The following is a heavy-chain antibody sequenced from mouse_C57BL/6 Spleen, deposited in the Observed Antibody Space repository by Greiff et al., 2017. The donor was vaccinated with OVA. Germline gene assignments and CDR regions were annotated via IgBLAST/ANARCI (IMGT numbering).Heavy chain of an antibody. V-gene: IGHV3-6*01. CDR2: ISYDGSN. CDR1: GYSITSGYY. CDR3: ARDVAGKDAMDY. J-gene: IGHJ4*01. Sequence: EVQLVESGPGLVKPSQSLSLTCSVTGYSITSGYYWNWIRQFPGNKLEWMGYISYDGSNNYNPSLKNRISITRDTSKNQFFLKLNSVTTEDTATYYCARDVAGKDAMDYWGQGTSVTVSS. D-gene: IGHD4-1*01.